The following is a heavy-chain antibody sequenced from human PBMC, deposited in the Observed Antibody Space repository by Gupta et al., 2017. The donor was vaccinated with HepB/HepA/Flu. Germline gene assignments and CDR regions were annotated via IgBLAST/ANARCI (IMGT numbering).Heavy chain of an antibody. Sequence: EVQLVESGGGLVQPGGSLRLSSAASEFTFSSYALHWVRQAPGKGLEYVSASSGSGGSTYYANSVKGRFTISRDNSKKTLYLQMGSLRAEDTAVYYCARGNDYVSVKYRFDYCGQGILVTVSS. V-gene: IGHV3-64*01. CDR3: ARGNDYVSVKYRFDY. J-gene: IGHJ4*02. D-gene: IGHD3-16*02. CDR1: EFTFSSYA. CDR2: SSGSGGST.